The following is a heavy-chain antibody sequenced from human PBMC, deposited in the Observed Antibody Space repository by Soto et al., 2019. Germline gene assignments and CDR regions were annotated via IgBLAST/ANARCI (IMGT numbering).Heavy chain of an antibody. J-gene: IGHJ4*02. V-gene: IGHV4-30-4*01. Sequence: SETLSLTCTVSGGSISSGDYYWSWIRQPPGKGLEWIGYIYYSGSTYYSPSLKSRVTISVDTSKNQFSLKLSSVTAADTAVYYCARGYYDSSGYYEGWGQGTLVTVSS. CDR1: GGSISSGDYY. D-gene: IGHD3-22*01. CDR3: ARGYYDSSGYYEG. CDR2: IYYSGST.